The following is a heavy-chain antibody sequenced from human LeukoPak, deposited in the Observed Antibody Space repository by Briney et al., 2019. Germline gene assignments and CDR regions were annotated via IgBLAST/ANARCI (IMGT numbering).Heavy chain of an antibody. CDR2: IYSGGST. V-gene: IGHV3-53*01. J-gene: IGHJ4*02. CDR1: GFTVSSNY. CDR3: AKGGSSWRIYYFDY. D-gene: IGHD6-13*01. Sequence: GGSLRLSCAASGFTVSSNYMSWVRQAPGKGLEWVSVIYSGGSTYYADSVKGRFTISRDNSKNTLYLQMNSLRAEDTAVYYCAKGGSSWRIYYFDYWGQGTLVTVSS.